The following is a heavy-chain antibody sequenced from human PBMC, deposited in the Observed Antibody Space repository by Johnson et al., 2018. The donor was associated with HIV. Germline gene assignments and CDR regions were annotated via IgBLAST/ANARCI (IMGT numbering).Heavy chain of an antibody. CDR3: ARPRRLFEGHDAFDI. D-gene: IGHD2-21*01. Sequence: VQLVESGGGVVQPGRSLRLSCAASGFTFSSYAMHWVRQAPGKGLEWVAVISYDGSNKYYADSVKGRFTISRDNSKNTLYLQMNSPRAEDTAVYYCARPRRLFEGHDAFDIWGQGTMVTVSS. CDR1: GFTFSSYA. V-gene: IGHV3-30*04. CDR2: ISYDGSNK. J-gene: IGHJ3*02.